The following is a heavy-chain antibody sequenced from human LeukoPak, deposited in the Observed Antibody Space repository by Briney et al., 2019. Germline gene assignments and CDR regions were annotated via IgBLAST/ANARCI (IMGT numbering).Heavy chain of an antibody. CDR2: ISVSGGST. D-gene: IGHD5-18*01. J-gene: IGHJ3*02. CDR1: GFTFSSYA. V-gene: IGHV3-23*01. CDR3: AKAKWIQLWLSPGAFDI. Sequence: GGSLRLSCAASGFTFSSYAMSWVRQAPGKGLEWGSAISVSGGSTYYADSVKGRFTISRDNSKNTLYLQTNSLRAEDTAVYYCAKAKWIQLWLSPGAFDIWGQGTMVTVSS.